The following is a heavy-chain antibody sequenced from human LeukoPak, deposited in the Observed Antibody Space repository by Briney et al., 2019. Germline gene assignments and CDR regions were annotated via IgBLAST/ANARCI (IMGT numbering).Heavy chain of an antibody. V-gene: IGHV4-34*01. Sequence: SETLFLTCAVYGGSFSGYYWSWVRQPPGKGLEWIGEINHSGSTNYNPSLKSRVTISVDTSKNQFSLKLSSVTAADTAVYYCARGVPRRAFDIWGQGTMVTVSS. CDR1: GGSFSGYY. CDR2: INHSGST. CDR3: ARGVPRRAFDI. J-gene: IGHJ3*02.